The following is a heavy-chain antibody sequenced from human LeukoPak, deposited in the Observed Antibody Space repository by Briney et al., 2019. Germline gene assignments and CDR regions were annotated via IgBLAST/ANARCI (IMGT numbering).Heavy chain of an antibody. Sequence: ASVKVSCKASGYTFTSYGISWVRQAPGQGLEWMGWISAYNGNTNYAQKLQGRVTMTTDTSTSTAYMELRSLRSDDTAVYSCARGMAENYVYSSGWNFDYWGQGTLVTVSS. CDR1: GYTFTSYG. D-gene: IGHD6-19*01. CDR3: ARGMAENYVYSSGWNFDY. J-gene: IGHJ4*02. CDR2: ISAYNGNT. V-gene: IGHV1-18*01.